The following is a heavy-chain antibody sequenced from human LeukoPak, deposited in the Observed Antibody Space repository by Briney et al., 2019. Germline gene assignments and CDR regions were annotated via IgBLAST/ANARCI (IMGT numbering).Heavy chain of an antibody. Sequence: GGSLRLSCAASGFTFSDYGMHWVRQAPGKGLEWVGIIWHDGNNKFHADSVKGRFTISRDNSKNTLYLQMNSLRAEDTAIYYCARDYSSGWCSDYWGQGTLVTVSS. CDR2: IWHDGNNK. CDR3: ARDYSSGWCSDY. D-gene: IGHD6-19*01. V-gene: IGHV3-33*08. CDR1: GFTFSDYG. J-gene: IGHJ4*02.